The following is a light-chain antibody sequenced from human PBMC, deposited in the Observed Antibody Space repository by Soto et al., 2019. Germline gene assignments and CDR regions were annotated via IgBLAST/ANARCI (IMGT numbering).Light chain of an antibody. CDR1: QSLSSQ. Sequence: EIVLTQSPATLSLSPGERATLSCRASQSLSSQLAWYQQKPGQAPRLLIHDASNRATGIPARFSGSGSATDFTLTMSSLEPEDFAVYYCQQRSNWPLTFGGGTRVEIK. CDR2: DAS. J-gene: IGKJ4*01. CDR3: QQRSNWPLT. V-gene: IGKV3-11*01.